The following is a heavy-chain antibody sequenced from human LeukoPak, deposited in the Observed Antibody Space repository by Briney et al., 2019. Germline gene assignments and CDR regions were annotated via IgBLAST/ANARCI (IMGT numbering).Heavy chain of an antibody. D-gene: IGHD3-10*01. J-gene: IGHJ6*02. CDR2: IWYDGSNK. Sequence: AGGSLRLSCAASGFTFSSYGMHWVRQAPGKGLEWVAVIWYDGSNKYYADSVKGRFTISRDNSKNTLYLQMNSLRAEDTAVYYCARDHPYYYGSGSYYNAGMDVWGQGTTVTVSS. CDR3: ARDHPYYYGSGSYYNAGMDV. V-gene: IGHV3-33*01. CDR1: GFTFSSYG.